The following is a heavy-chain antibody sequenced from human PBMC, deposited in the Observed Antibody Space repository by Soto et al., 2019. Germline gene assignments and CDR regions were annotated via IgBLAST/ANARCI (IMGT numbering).Heavy chain of an antibody. D-gene: IGHD6-13*01. J-gene: IGHJ3*02. Sequence: GGSLRLSCAASGFTFSSYSRNWVRQAPGKGLEWVSSISSSSSYIYYADSVKGRFTISRDNAKNSLYLQMNSLRAEDTAVYYCARDPRYSSSSNAFDIWGQGTMVTVSS. CDR2: ISSSSSYI. CDR1: GFTFSSYS. V-gene: IGHV3-21*01. CDR3: ARDPRYSSSSNAFDI.